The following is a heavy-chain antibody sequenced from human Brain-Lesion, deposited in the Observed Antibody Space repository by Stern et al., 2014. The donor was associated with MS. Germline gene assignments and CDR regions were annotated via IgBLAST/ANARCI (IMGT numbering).Heavy chain of an antibody. V-gene: IGHV3-9*01. CDR1: GFTFDDYA. J-gene: IGHJ4*02. CDR2: ISWNSGTI. CDR3: ARDITGRSAYFAY. Sequence: VQLVQSGGDLVQPGRSLRLSCAAFGFTFDDYAMHWVRQAPGKGLEWVAGISWNSGTIGYADSVKGRFTTSRDNAYSSLYLQMNSLRPEDTALYYCARDITGRSAYFAYWGQGTLVTVSS. D-gene: IGHD1-14*01.